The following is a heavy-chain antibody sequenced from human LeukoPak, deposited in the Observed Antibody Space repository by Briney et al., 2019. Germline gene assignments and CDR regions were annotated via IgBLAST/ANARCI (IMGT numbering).Heavy chain of an antibody. CDR3: ARGSQQLVRAFDY. Sequence: GRSLRLSCAASGFTFSSYGMHWVRQAPGKGLEWVAVISYDGSNKYYADSVKGRFTISRDDSKNTLYLQMNSLRAEDTAVYYCARGSQQLVRAFDYWGQGTLVTVSS. D-gene: IGHD6-13*01. J-gene: IGHJ4*02. CDR1: GFTFSSYG. V-gene: IGHV3-30*03. CDR2: ISYDGSNK.